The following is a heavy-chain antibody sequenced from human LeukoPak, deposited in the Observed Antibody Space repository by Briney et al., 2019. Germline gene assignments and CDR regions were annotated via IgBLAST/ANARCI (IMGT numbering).Heavy chain of an antibody. D-gene: IGHD4-23*01. CDR2: MHYTGAT. Sequence: SETLSPTCTVYGGSLSGYYWSWFRQPPGKGLEWIGEMHYTGATNYSPSLKSRVTISAGTSKNQFSLKVNSVTAADTAVYYCARGVTLYYYFDLWGRGTLVTVSS. V-gene: IGHV4-34*01. CDR3: ARGVTLYYYFDL. J-gene: IGHJ2*01. CDR1: GGSLSGYY.